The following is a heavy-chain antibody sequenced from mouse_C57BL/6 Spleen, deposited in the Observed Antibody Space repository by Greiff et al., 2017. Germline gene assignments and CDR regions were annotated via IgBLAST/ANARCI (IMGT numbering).Heavy chain of an antibody. J-gene: IGHJ2*01. Sequence: EVQLQESGGGLVKPGGSLKLSCAASGFTFSSYAMSWVRQTPGKRLEWVATISDGGSYTYYPDNVKGRFTISRDNAKNNLYLQMSHLKSEDTAMYYCASNWDVSYWGQGTTLTVSS. CDR2: ISDGGSYT. CDR3: ASNWDVSY. CDR1: GFTFSSYA. D-gene: IGHD4-1*01. V-gene: IGHV5-4*01.